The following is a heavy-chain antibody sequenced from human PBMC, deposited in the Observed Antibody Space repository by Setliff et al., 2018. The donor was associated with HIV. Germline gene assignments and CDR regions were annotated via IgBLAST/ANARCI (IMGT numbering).Heavy chain of an antibody. CDR2: IGSRGTPV. CDR3: ARTDSYTAMIWP. CDR1: GFIFSDYF. V-gene: IGHV3-11*01. D-gene: IGHD3-16*01. Sequence: LRLSCAASGFIFSDYFMTWIRQAPGKGLEWISYIGSRGTPVKTADSLKGRFFVSRDNTKNSLYLQINNLSVEDTAMYFCARTDSYTAMIWPWGRGTLVTVSS. J-gene: IGHJ1*01.